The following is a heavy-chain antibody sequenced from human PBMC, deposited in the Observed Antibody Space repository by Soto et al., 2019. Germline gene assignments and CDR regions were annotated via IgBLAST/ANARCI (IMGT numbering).Heavy chain of an antibody. CDR3: ARTGYSSGWYNDSEYFQH. J-gene: IGHJ1*01. D-gene: IGHD6-19*01. CDR2: IYHSGST. CDR1: SGSISSSNW. Sequence: PSETLSLTCAVASGSISSSNWWSWVRQPPGKGLEWIGEIYHSGSTNYNPSLKSRVTISVDKSKNQFSLKLSSVTAADTAVYYCARTGYSSGWYNDSEYFQHWGQGTLVTVSS. V-gene: IGHV4-4*02.